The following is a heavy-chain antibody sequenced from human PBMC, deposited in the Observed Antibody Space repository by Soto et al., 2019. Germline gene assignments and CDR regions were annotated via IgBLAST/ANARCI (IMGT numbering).Heavy chain of an antibody. CDR1: GFTVSTKY. Sequence: EVQLVESGGGLVQPGGSLRLSCAASGFTVSTKYMSWVRQAPGKGLEWVSVIYSGGSTFYAGSVRGRFTNSRDNSKNTVNLQMNSLRAEDTAVYYCARDPWAADYWGQGTLVTVFS. CDR2: IYSGGST. CDR3: ARDPWAADY. V-gene: IGHV3-66*01. J-gene: IGHJ4*02. D-gene: IGHD3-16*01.